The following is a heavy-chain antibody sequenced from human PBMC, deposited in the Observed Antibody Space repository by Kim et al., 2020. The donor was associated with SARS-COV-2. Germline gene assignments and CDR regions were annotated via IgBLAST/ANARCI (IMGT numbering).Heavy chain of an antibody. CDR2: IYYSGST. CDR3: ARAGWRRITIFGVVDAFDI. J-gene: IGHJ3*02. Sequence: SETLSLTCTVSGGSISSGDYYWSWIRQPPGKGLEWIGYIYYSGSTYYNPSLKSRVTISVDTSKNQFSLKLSSVTAADTAVYYCARAGWRRITIFGVVDAFDIWGQGTMVTVSS. CDR1: GGSISSGDYY. V-gene: IGHV4-30-4*01. D-gene: IGHD3-3*01.